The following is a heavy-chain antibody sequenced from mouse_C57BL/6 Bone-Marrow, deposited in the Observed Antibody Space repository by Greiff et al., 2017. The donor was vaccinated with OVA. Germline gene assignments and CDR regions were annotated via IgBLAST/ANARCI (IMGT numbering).Heavy chain of an antibody. Sequence: VQLQQSGAELVKPGASVKLSCKASGYTFTSYWMQWVTQRPGQGLEWIGEIDPSASYTNYNQKFKGKATLTVDTSSSTAYMQLSSLTSEDSAVYYCARYDGYSFAYWGQGTLVTVSA. V-gene: IGHV1-50*01. J-gene: IGHJ3*01. CDR3: ARYDGYSFAY. D-gene: IGHD2-3*01. CDR1: GYTFTSYW. CDR2: IDPSASYT.